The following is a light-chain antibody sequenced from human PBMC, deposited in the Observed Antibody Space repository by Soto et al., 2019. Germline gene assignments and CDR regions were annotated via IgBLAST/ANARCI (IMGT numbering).Light chain of an antibody. Sequence: QSVLTQPASVSGSPGQSITISCTGTSSDVGSHNLVSWYQQHPGQAPKLMIYEVSKRPFGVSARFSASKSGNTASLTISGLQAEDEADYYCCSYGGSRAVFGVGTQLTVL. CDR3: CSYGGSRAV. J-gene: IGLJ7*01. CDR2: EVS. V-gene: IGLV2-23*02. CDR1: SSDVGSHNL.